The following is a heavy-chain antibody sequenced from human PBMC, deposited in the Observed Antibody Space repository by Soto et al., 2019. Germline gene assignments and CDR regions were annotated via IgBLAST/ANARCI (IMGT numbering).Heavy chain of an antibody. D-gene: IGHD6-19*01. Sequence: SETLSVTCTVSGGSISRYYWSWIRQPPGKGLEWIGYIYYSGSTNYNPSLKSRVTISVDTSKNQFSLKLSSVTAADTAVYYCARVVAVAGTGVLFDYWGQGTLVTVSS. CDR1: GGSISRYY. CDR3: ARVVAVAGTGVLFDY. V-gene: IGHV4-59*01. CDR2: IYYSGST. J-gene: IGHJ4*02.